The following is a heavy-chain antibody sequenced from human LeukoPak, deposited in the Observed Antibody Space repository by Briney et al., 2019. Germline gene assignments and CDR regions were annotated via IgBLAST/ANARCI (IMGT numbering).Heavy chain of an antibody. CDR2: IIPIFGTA. V-gene: IGHV1-69*05. CDR3: ARGDTATFNWFDP. CDR1: GGTFSSYA. D-gene: IGHD5-18*01. Sequence: SVKVSCKASGGTFSSYAISWVRQAPGQGLEWMGGIIPIFGTANYAQKFQGRVTITTDESTSTAYMELSSLRSEDTAVYYCARGDTATFNWFDPWGQGTLVTVSS. J-gene: IGHJ5*02.